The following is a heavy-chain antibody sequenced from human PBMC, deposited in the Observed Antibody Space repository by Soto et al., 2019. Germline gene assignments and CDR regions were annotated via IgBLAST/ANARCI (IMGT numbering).Heavy chain of an antibody. V-gene: IGHV4-59*12. Sequence: PSETLSLTCTVSGGSISSYYWSWIRQPPGKGLEWIGYIYYSGSTNYNPSLKSRVTISVDTSKNQFSLKLSSVTAADTAVYYCARVCSGGRCYFWFDFWGKGTLVTVS. J-gene: IGHJ5*01. CDR1: GGSISSYY. CDR2: IYYSGST. D-gene: IGHD2-15*01. CDR3: ARVCSGGRCYFWFDF.